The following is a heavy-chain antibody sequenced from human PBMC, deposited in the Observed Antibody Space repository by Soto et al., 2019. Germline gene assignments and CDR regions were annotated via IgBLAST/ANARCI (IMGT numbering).Heavy chain of an antibody. D-gene: IGHD3-3*01. CDR2: IKSKTDGGTT. J-gene: IGHJ6*03. CDR1: GFTFSNAW. Sequence: GGSLRLSCAASGFTFSNAWMSWVRQAPGKGLEWVGRIKSKTDGGTTDYAAPVKGRFTISRDDSKNTLYLQMNSLKTEDTAVYYCTTATPSYYDFWSGYYSRDYYYMDVWGKGTTVTVSS. CDR3: TTATPSYYDFWSGYYSRDYYYMDV. V-gene: IGHV3-15*01.